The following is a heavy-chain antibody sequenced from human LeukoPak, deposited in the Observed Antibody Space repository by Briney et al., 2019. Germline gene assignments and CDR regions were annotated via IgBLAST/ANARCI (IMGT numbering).Heavy chain of an antibody. Sequence: GRSLRLSCAASGFTFDDYAMHWVRQAPGKGLEWVSGISWNSGSIGYADSVKGRFTISRDNAKNSLYLQMNSLRVEDTALYYCAKDARYCSGGSCYLGAGWFDPWGQGTLVTVSS. D-gene: IGHD2-15*01. CDR1: GFTFDDYA. CDR3: AKDARYCSGGSCYLGAGWFDP. V-gene: IGHV3-9*01. CDR2: ISWNSGSI. J-gene: IGHJ5*02.